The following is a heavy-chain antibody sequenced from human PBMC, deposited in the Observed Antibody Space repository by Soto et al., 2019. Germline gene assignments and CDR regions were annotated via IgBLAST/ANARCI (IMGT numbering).Heavy chain of an antibody. Sequence: PSETLSLTCTVSGGSISSYYWSWIQQPPGKGLEWIGYIYYSGSTNYNPSLKSRVTISVDTSKNQFSLKLSSVTAADTAVYYCARDPGWIQLWSRAYYYYGMDVWGQGTTVTVSS. J-gene: IGHJ6*02. CDR3: ARDPGWIQLWSRAYYYYGMDV. CDR1: GGSISSYY. V-gene: IGHV4-59*01. D-gene: IGHD5-18*01. CDR2: IYYSGST.